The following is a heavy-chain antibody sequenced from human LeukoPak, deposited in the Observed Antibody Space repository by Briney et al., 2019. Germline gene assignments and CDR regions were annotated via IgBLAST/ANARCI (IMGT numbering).Heavy chain of an antibody. D-gene: IGHD3-10*01. CDR2: IYHSGST. J-gene: IGHJ4*02. Sequence: SETLSLTCTVSGYSISDGYNWGWIRQSPGRGLEWIGSIYHSGSTYYNPSLKGRVTLSVDTSKNQFSLKLSSVTAADTAVYFCARDLGKSYYASGAFDYWGQGTLVTVSS. CDR1: GYSISDGYN. V-gene: IGHV4-38-2*02. CDR3: ARDLGKSYYASGAFDY.